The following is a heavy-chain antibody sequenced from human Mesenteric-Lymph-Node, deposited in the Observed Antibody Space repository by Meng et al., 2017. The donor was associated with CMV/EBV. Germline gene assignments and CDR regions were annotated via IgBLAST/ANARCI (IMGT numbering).Heavy chain of an antibody. Sequence: GGSLRLSCAASGFTFSDYYMNWIRQAPGKGLEWVSFISNSGRTIYYADSVRGRFTISRDNAKNSLYLQMNSLRAEDTAVYYCARFIAARSFDYWGQGTLVTVSS. CDR1: GFTFSDYY. CDR2: ISNSGRTI. V-gene: IGHV3-11*04. J-gene: IGHJ4*02. CDR3: ARFIAARSFDY. D-gene: IGHD6-6*01.